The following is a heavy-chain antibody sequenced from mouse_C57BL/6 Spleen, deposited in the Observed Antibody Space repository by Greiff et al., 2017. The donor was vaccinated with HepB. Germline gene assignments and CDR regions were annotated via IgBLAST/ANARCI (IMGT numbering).Heavy chain of an antibody. J-gene: IGHJ4*01. CDR3: ARRTGYAMDY. D-gene: IGHD3-3*01. V-gene: IGHV1-81*01. CDR1: GYTFTSYG. Sequence: VKLQESGAELARPGASVKLSCKASGYTFTSYGISWVKQRTGQGLEWIGEIYPRSGNTYYNEKFKGKATLTADKSSSTAYMELRSLTSEDSAVYFCARRTGYAMDYWGQGTSVTVSS. CDR2: IYPRSGNT.